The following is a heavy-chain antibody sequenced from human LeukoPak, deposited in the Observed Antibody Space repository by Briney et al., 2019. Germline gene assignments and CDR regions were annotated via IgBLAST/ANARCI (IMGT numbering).Heavy chain of an antibody. V-gene: IGHV4-4*07. CDR3: ARESYYGGSGPFDY. CDR2: IYTSGST. Sequence: SETLSLTCTVSGGSISSYYWSWIRQPAGKGLEWIGRIYTSGSTNYNPSLESRVTMSVDTSKNQFSLKLSSVTAADTAVYYCARESYYGGSGPFDYWGQGTLVTVSS. J-gene: IGHJ4*02. D-gene: IGHD3-10*01. CDR1: GGSISSYY.